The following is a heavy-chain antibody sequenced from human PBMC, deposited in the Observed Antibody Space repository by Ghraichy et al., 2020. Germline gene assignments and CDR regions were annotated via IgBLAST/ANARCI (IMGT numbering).Heavy chain of an antibody. J-gene: IGHJ4*02. V-gene: IGHV3-74*01. CDR3: ARAHDYSGYYFDY. D-gene: IGHD4-23*01. CDR2: INGDGSST. CDR1: KFTFSRYW. Sequence: ETLSLTCAASKFTFSRYWMHWVRQAPGKGLVWVSRINGDGSSTTYADSVKGRFTSSRDNAKNTLYLQMNSLRAEDTAVYYCARAHDYSGYYFDYWGQGALVTVSP.